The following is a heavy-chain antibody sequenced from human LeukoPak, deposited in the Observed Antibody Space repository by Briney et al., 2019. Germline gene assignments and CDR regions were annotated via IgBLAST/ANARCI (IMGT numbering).Heavy chain of an antibody. CDR3: ARRPHTDGRYFDL. V-gene: IGHV4-59*08. Sequence: SETLSLTCTVSGGSISSYYWSWIRQPPGKGLEWIGYIYYSGSTNYNPSLKSRVTISVDTSKNQFSLKLSSVTAADTAVYYCARRPHTDGRYFDLWGRGTLVTVSS. J-gene: IGHJ2*01. CDR2: IYYSGST. CDR1: GGSISSYY. D-gene: IGHD5-18*01.